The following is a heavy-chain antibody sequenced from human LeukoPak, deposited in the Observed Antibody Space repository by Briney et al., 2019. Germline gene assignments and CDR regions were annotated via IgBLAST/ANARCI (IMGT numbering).Heavy chain of an antibody. Sequence: SETLSLTCSVSGGSISNALYYLGWIRQAPGKGLEWIGSIFHSGNTYYNPSLKGRVTLSVGTSKDHFSMRLRSVTAADTAVYFCAGVIRTGLVSGDWFDPWSQGTLVTVSS. CDR3: AGVIRTGLVSGDWFDP. V-gene: IGHV4-39*02. J-gene: IGHJ5*02. CDR2: IFHSGNT. D-gene: IGHD5-18*01. CDR1: GGSISNALYY.